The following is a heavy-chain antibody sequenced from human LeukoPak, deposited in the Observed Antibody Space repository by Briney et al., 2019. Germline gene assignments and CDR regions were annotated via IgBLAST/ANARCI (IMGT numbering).Heavy chain of an antibody. J-gene: IGHJ3*02. D-gene: IGHD3-9*01. V-gene: IGHV1-2*02. CDR2: INTNSGGT. Sequence: ASVKVSFKASGYTFTGYYMHWVRQAPGQGLEWMGWINTNSGGTNYAQKFQGRVTMTRDTSISTAYMELSSLRSDDTTAYYCARRRVYDILTSYAFDIWGQGTMVTVSS. CDR1: GYTFTGYY. CDR3: ARRRVYDILTSYAFDI.